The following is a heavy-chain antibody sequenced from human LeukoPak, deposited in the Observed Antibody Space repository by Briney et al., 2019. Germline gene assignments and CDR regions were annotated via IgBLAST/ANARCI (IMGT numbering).Heavy chain of an antibody. CDR3: AREEYVWGSYRDVDY. CDR1: GYTFSSYG. CDR2: ISAYNGNT. V-gene: IGHV1-18*01. D-gene: IGHD3-16*02. Sequence: ASVRVSCKASGYTFSSYGITWVRQAPGQGLEWMGWISAYNGNTNYAQKIQGRVTMTTDTYTSTACMELRRLRADDTAVYYCAREEYVWGSYRDVDYWGQGTLVTVSS. J-gene: IGHJ4*02.